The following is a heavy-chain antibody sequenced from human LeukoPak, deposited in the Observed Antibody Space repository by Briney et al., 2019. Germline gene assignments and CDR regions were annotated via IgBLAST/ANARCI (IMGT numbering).Heavy chain of an antibody. J-gene: IGHJ6*02. D-gene: IGHD6-6*01. V-gene: IGHV4-59*01. CDR1: GGSFSGYY. CDR3: AREGYSSSLYGMDV. Sequence: KPSETLSLTCAVYGGSFSGYYWSWIRQPPGKGLEWIGYIYYSGSTYYNPSLKSRVTISVDTSKNQFSLKLSSVTAADTAVYYCAREGYSSSLYGMDVWGQGTTVTVSS. CDR2: IYYSGST.